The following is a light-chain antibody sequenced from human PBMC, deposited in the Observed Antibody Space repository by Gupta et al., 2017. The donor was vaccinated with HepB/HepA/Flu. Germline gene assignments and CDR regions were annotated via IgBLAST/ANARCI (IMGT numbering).Light chain of an antibody. V-gene: IGLV2-8*01. CDR1: SSDIGAYNL. CDR2: DVF. J-gene: IGLJ1*01. Sequence: QSAPTQPPSASGSPGQSLTISCTGTSSDIGAYNLVSWYQQHPGKAPKLIIYDVFQRPSGVPDRFSGSKSGNTASLTVSGLQAEDEADYYCFSYAGNDNWVFGGGTKVTVL. CDR3: FSYAGNDNWV.